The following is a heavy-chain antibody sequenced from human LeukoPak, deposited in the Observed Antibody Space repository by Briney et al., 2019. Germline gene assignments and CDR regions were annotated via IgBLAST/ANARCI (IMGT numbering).Heavy chain of an antibody. CDR3: ARRIPVAGDGAYYGMDV. CDR1: GYSFTSYW. CDR2: IYPGDSDT. V-gene: IGHV5-51*01. D-gene: IGHD6-13*01. Sequence: GESLKISCKGSGYSFTSYWIGWVRQMPGKGLERMGIIYPGDSDTRYSPSFQGQVTISADKSISTAYLQWSSLKASDTAIYYCARRIPVAGDGAYYGMDVWGQGTTVTVSS. J-gene: IGHJ6*02.